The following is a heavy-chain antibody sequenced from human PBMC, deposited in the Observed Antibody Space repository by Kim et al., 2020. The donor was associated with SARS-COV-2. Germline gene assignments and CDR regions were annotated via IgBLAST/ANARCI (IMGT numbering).Heavy chain of an antibody. Sequence: GGSLRLSCAASGFTFSSYGMHWVRQAPGKGLEWVAVIWYDGSNKYYADSVKGRFTISRDNSKNTLYLQMNSLRAEDTAVYYCARDGGVGWLRPIYYFDYWGQGTLVTVSS. V-gene: IGHV3-33*01. CDR1: GFTFSSYG. J-gene: IGHJ4*02. CDR3: ARDGGVGWLRPIYYFDY. D-gene: IGHD5-12*01. CDR2: IWYDGSNK.